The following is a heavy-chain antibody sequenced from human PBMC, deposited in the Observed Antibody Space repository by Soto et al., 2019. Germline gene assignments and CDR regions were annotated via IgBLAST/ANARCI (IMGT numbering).Heavy chain of an antibody. J-gene: IGHJ5*02. V-gene: IGHV1-3*01. CDR3: ARSLSLYCSSTSCYSSRWFDP. Sequence: QVQLVQSGAAVKKPGASVKVSCKASGYNFTSYAMHWVRQAPGQRLEWMGWINAGNGNTKYSQKFQGRVTITRDTSASTAYMELSSLRSEDTAVYYCARSLSLYCSSTSCYSSRWFDPWGQGTLVTVSS. CDR1: GYNFTSYA. D-gene: IGHD2-2*01. CDR2: INAGNGNT.